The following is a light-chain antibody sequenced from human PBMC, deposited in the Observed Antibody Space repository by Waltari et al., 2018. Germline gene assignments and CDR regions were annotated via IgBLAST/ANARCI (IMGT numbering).Light chain of an antibody. J-gene: IGLJ3*02. CDR3: QSYDKLLSGSL. CDR1: SSNIGAGYD. Sequence: QSVLTQPPSVSGAPGQSLTISCTGTSSNIGAGYDVPWYQQFPGTAPNLLIYSNNNRPSGVPGRFSASKSGTSAPLAITGLQAEDEADYYCQSYDKLLSGSLFGGGTKLTV. V-gene: IGLV1-40*01. CDR2: SNN.